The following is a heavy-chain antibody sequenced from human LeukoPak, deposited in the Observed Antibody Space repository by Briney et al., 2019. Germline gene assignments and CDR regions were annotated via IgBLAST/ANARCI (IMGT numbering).Heavy chain of an antibody. D-gene: IGHD1-26*01. Sequence: PGGSLRLSCAASGFTFSSYEMNWVRQAPGKGLEWVSYISSSGSTIYYADSVKGRFTISRDNAKNSLYLQMNSLRAEDTAVYYCARDRVGATVNFVYWGQETLVTVSS. J-gene: IGHJ4*02. CDR3: ARDRVGATVNFVY. V-gene: IGHV3-48*03. CDR2: ISSSGSTI. CDR1: GFTFSSYE.